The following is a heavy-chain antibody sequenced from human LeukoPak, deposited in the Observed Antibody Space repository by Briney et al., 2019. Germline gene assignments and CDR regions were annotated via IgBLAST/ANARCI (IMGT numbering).Heavy chain of an antibody. CDR3: ARDRTAAGLNFNL. J-gene: IGHJ4*01. V-gene: IGHV3-7*01. D-gene: IGHD6-13*01. Sequence: PGGSLRLSCAVSGFTFTDYWMNWVRQAPGKGLEWVASIRQDGGEKSYVDSVKGRFTISRDNTKSSLYLQINSLRAEDTAVYYCARDRTAAGLNFNLWGQGTLVTVSS. CDR2: IRQDGGEK. CDR1: GFTFTDYW.